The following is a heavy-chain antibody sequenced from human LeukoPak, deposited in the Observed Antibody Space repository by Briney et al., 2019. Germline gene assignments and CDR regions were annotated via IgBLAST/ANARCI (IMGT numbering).Heavy chain of an antibody. CDR1: GFTFSSYA. V-gene: IGHV3-30*01. D-gene: IGHD5-18*01. J-gene: IGHJ4*02. CDR2: ISYDGSNK. CDR3: ARDRSQRAYSYGPDGE. Sequence: GGSLRLSCAASGFTFSSYAMHWVRQAPGKGLEWVAVISYDGSNKFYADSVKGRFTISRDNSKNTLFLQMNSLRAEDTAVCYCARDRSQRAYSYGPDGEWGQGTLVTVSS.